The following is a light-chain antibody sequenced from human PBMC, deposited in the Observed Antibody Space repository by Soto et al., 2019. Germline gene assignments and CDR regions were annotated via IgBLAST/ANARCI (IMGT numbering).Light chain of an antibody. CDR3: QQRAGSST. CDR2: DAS. V-gene: IGKV3-11*01. J-gene: IGKJ5*01. CDR1: QTVSNQ. Sequence: EIVLTQSPVTLPLSPGERATLSCRASQTVSNQLAWYQQKPGQAPRLLIYDASRRVTGIPARFSGSRYGTDFTLTLSSLAPEDFAVYYCQQRAGSSTFGQGTRLEIK.